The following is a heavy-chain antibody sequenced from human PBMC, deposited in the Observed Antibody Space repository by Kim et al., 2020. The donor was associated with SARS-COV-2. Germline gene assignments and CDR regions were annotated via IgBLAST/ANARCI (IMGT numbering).Heavy chain of an antibody. D-gene: IGHD3-10*01. V-gene: IGHV3-30*18. CDR1: GFTFSSYG. CDR2: ISYDGSNK. CDR3: AKERYYGPGEGYYGMDV. Sequence: GGSLRLSCAASGFTFSSYGMHWVRQAPGKGLEWVAVISYDGSNKYYADSVKGRFTISRDNSKNTLYLQMNSLRAEDTAVYYCAKERYYGPGEGYYGMDVWGQGTTVTVSS. J-gene: IGHJ6*02.